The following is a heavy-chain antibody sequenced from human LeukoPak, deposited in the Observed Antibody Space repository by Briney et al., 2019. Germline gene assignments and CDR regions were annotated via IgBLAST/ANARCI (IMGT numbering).Heavy chain of an antibody. CDR3: VGGAPNWGFDY. D-gene: IGHD7-27*01. CDR2: MSPNSGNT. CDR1: GYASHW. V-gene: IGHV1-8*02. J-gene: IGHJ4*02. Sequence: ASVKVSCKASGYASHWMHWVRQAPGQGLEWMGWMSPNSGNTGYAQKFQGRVTMTRNTSISTAYMELTSLRSEDTAVYYCVGGAPNWGFDYWGQGTLVTVSS.